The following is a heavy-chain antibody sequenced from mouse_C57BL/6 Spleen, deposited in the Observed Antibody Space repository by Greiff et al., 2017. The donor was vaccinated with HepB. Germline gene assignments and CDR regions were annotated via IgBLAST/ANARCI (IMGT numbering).Heavy chain of an antibody. CDR3: ARFYYYGPSEGYFDV. Sequence: EVKLEESGGGLVKPGGSLKLSCAASGFTFSSYAMSWVRQTPEKRLEWVATISDGGSYTYYPDNVKGRFTISRDNAKSNLYLQMSHLKSEDTAMYYCARFYYYGPSEGYFDVWGTGTTVTVSS. CDR1: GFTFSSYA. J-gene: IGHJ1*03. V-gene: IGHV5-4*03. CDR2: ISDGGSYT. D-gene: IGHD1-1*01.